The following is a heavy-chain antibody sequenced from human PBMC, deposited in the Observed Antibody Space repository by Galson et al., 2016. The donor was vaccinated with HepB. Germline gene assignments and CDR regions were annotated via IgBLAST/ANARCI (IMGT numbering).Heavy chain of an antibody. CDR3: VKDRGCPNCRYDY. V-gene: IGHV3-64D*06. CDR1: GFTFNHYA. Sequence: SLRLPCAASGFTFNHYALHWVRQAPGKGLEYVSTVSADGFATYYADSVKGRFTISRDNSKNTQYLQMSSLRPEDTALYYCVKDRGCPNCRYDYWGQGAPVTVSS. D-gene: IGHD1-1*01. J-gene: IGHJ4*02. CDR2: VSADGFAT.